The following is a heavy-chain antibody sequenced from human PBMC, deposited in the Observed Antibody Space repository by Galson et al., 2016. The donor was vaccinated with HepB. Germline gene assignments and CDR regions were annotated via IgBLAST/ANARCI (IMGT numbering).Heavy chain of an antibody. Sequence: SLRLSCAASGFLFRAYGMHWVRQAPGKGLEWVAAIYFDASVKSYADSVRGRFTVSRDNSQNTLYLEMNSLRVGDTAVYFCVRAVEAAPLAKYYFDYWGQGSLVAVSS. CDR2: IYFDASVK. CDR3: VRAVEAAPLAKYYFDY. CDR1: GFLFRAYG. D-gene: IGHD2-15*01. J-gene: IGHJ4*02. V-gene: IGHV3-30*12.